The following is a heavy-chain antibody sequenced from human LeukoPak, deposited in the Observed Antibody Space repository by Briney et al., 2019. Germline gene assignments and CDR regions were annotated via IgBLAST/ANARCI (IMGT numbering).Heavy chain of an antibody. CDR2: ITSGGSST. CDR3: ATWSGRRFDY. V-gene: IGHV3-23*01. CDR1: GFTFSTHA. Sequence: GGSLRLSCAASGFTFSTHAMTWVRQAPGKGLEWVSGITSGGSSTYYADSVKGRFTISRDNSRNTLYLQMNSLRAEDTAVYYCATWSGRRFDYWGQGTLVTVSS. D-gene: IGHD3-3*01. J-gene: IGHJ4*02.